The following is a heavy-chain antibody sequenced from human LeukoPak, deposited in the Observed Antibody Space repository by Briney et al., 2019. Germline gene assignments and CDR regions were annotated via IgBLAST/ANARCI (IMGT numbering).Heavy chain of an antibody. CDR3: ARGGNYWPQWWFDP. Sequence: PSETLSLTCTVSGGSISGYYWSWVRQPPGKGLEWIGYIYYTGSTSYNPSLKSRVTMSLDASKNQFSLELNSVTPADTAVYYCARGGNYWPQWWFDPWGRGTLVSVSS. V-gene: IGHV4-59*01. CDR2: IYYTGST. D-gene: IGHD1-26*01. J-gene: IGHJ5*02. CDR1: GGSISGYY.